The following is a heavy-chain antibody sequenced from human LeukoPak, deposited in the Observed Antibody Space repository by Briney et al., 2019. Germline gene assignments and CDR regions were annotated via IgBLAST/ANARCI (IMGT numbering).Heavy chain of an antibody. J-gene: IGHJ4*02. CDR3: ARDGGMGIAAADD. CDR1: GFISSTSA. CDR2: INSVGSHI. V-gene: IGHV3-21*01. D-gene: IGHD6-13*01. Sequence: GGSLRLSCSASGFISSTSAMNWVRQAPGKGLEWVSSINSVGSHIYYRDSVKGRFTISRGNAKNSLYLQMNSLRAEDTAVYFCARDGGMGIAAADDWGQGTLVTVSS.